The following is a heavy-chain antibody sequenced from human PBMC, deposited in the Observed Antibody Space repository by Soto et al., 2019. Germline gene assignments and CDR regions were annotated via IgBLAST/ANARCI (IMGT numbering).Heavy chain of an antibody. D-gene: IGHD2-2*01. CDR1: GGSISSGGYY. Sequence: PSETLSLTCTVSGGSISSGGYYWSWIRQPPGKGLEWIGEINHSGSTNYNPSLKSRVTISVDTSKNQFSLKLSSVTAADTAVYYCARTYCSSTSCYWWFDPWGQGTLVTVSS. CDR3: ARTYCSSTSCYWWFDP. V-gene: IGHV4-39*07. CDR2: INHSGST. J-gene: IGHJ5*02.